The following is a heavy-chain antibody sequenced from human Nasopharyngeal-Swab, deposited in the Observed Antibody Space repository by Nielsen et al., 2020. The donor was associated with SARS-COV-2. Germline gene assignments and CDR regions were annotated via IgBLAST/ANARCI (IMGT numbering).Heavy chain of an antibody. Sequence: GESLKISCTASGVNFRTYHMHWVRQAPGKGLEWVALISYDGISKYFADSVKGRFTISRDHSKNTLYLQMNSLRPEDTAVYFCARDRGGSFPSYYFDYWGQGTLVTVSS. CDR2: ISYDGISK. D-gene: IGHD1-26*01. CDR3: ARDRGGSFPSYYFDY. CDR1: GVNFRTYH. V-gene: IGHV3-30*03. J-gene: IGHJ4*02.